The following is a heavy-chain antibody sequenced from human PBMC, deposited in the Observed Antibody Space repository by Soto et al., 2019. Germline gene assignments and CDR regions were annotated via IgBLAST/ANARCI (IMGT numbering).Heavy chain of an antibody. J-gene: IGHJ4*02. CDR2: IYYSGST. CDR1: GGSIGSYY. V-gene: IGHV4-59*08. D-gene: IGHD2-15*01. CDR3: ATLGYCSGGSCYSGLVGY. Sequence: SETLSLTCTVSGGSIGSYYWSWIRQPPGKGLEWIGYIYYSGSTNYNPSLKSRVTISVDTSKNQFSLKLSSVTAADTAVYYCATLGYCSGGSCYSGLVGYWGQGTLVTVSS.